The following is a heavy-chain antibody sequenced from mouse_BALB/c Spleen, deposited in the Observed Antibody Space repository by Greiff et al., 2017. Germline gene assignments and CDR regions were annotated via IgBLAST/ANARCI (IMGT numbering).Heavy chain of an antibody. J-gene: IGHJ4*01. V-gene: IGHV5-17*02. D-gene: IGHD2-2*01. Sequence: EVKLVESGGVLVQPGGSRKLSCAASGFTFSSFGMHWVRQAPEKGLEWVAYISSGSSTIYYADTVKGRFTISRDNPKNTLFLQMTSLRSEDTAMYYCARSGLRQGYYAMDYWGQGTSVTVSS. CDR2: ISSGSSTI. CDR3: ARSGLRQGYYAMDY. CDR1: GFTFSSFG.